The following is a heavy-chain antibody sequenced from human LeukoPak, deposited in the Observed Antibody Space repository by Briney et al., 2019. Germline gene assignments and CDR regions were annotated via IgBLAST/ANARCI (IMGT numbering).Heavy chain of an antibody. D-gene: IGHD2-21*02. CDR2: ISYDRSNK. CDR3: ARAPLFVVVTANPSI. J-gene: IGHJ4*02. V-gene: IGHV3-30*04. CDR1: GFTLSSYV. Sequence: GGSLRLSCAASGFTLSSYVVPWVRQARGKGLGWVAVISYDRSNKDYTDSVKVPVTISRHNSNNTLYLQMNSLRSADTAVYYCARAPLFVVVTANPSIWGQGTLVTVSS.